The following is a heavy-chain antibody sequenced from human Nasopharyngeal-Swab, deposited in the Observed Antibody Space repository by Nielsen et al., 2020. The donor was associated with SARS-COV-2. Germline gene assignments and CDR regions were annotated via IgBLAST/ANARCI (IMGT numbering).Heavy chain of an antibody. D-gene: IGHD2-15*01. CDR2: INPNSGGT. V-gene: IGHV1-2*02. Sequence: ASVKVSCKASGYMFTGYYLHWVRQAPGQGLEWMGWINPNSGGTKYAQKFQGKFTMTRDTSISTAYMELSSLRFDDTAVYYCARVLGNDAFDMWGQGTMITVSS. J-gene: IGHJ3*02. CDR3: ARVLGNDAFDM. CDR1: GYMFTGYY.